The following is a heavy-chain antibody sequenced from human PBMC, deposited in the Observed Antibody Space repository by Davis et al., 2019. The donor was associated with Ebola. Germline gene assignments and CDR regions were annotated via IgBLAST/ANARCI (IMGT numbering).Heavy chain of an antibody. Sequence: ASVKVSCKASGYTFTSYDINWVRQATGQGLEWMGWMNPNSGNTGYAQKFQGRVTMTEDTSTDTAYMELSSLRSEDTAVYYCATSYSGSFDYWGQGTLVTVSS. V-gene: IGHV1-8*01. CDR3: ATSYSGSFDY. J-gene: IGHJ4*02. CDR1: GYTFTSYD. D-gene: IGHD1-26*01. CDR2: MNPNSGNT.